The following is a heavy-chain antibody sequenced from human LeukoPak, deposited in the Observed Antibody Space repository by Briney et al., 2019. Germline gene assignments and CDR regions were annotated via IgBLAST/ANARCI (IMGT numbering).Heavy chain of an antibody. Sequence: PGGSLRLSCAASGFTFSSYAMHWVRQAPGKGLEWVAVISYDGSVKYYADSVKGRFTISRDNSQNTLYLQMNSLRGDDTAVYYCTRKGGDYYYDYWGQGTLVTVSS. J-gene: IGHJ4*02. V-gene: IGHV3-30-3*01. CDR1: GFTFSSYA. D-gene: IGHD1-26*01. CDR3: TRKGGDYYYDY. CDR2: ISYDGSVK.